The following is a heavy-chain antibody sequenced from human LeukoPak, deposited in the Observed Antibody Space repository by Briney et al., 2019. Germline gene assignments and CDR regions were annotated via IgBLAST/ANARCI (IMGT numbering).Heavy chain of an antibody. CDR1: GESHSRFY. D-gene: IGHD3-10*01. Sequence: SETLSLTCAVSGESHSRFYWSWIRQSPGRGLEWIGEINHSGSTNYNPSLKSRVTISVDTSKNQFSLKLSSVTAADTAVYYCARGPMVRGVIPYYFDYWGQGTLVTVSS. V-gene: IGHV4-34*01. J-gene: IGHJ4*02. CDR3: ARGPMVRGVIPYYFDY. CDR2: INHSGST.